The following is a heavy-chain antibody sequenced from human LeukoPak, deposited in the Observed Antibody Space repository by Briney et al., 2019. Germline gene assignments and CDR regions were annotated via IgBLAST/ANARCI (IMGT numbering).Heavy chain of an antibody. D-gene: IGHD3-22*01. CDR3: AKTYDSSGYYLPYFDY. Sequence: GGSLRLSCAASGFTFSSYAMHWVRQAPGKGLEWVAVISYDGSNKYYADSVKGRFTISRDYSKNTLYLQMNSLRAEDTAVYYCAKTYDSSGYYLPYFDYWGQGTLVTVSS. J-gene: IGHJ4*02. CDR2: ISYDGSNK. V-gene: IGHV3-30-3*02. CDR1: GFTFSSYA.